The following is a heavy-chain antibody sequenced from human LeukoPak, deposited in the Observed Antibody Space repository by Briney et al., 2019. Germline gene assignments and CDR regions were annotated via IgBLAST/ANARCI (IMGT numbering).Heavy chain of an antibody. CDR3: ARISSDSISYYDH. CDR1: GFTVSNKY. CDR2: LYSVGST. Sequence: GGSLRLSCEASGFTVSNKYMTWVRQAPGKGLEWVSVLYSVGSTYYADSVKGRFTTSRDNAKNTLFLQMNSLRAEDTAVYYCARISSDSISYYDHWGQGTLVTVSS. D-gene: IGHD3-22*01. V-gene: IGHV3-66*01. J-gene: IGHJ4*02.